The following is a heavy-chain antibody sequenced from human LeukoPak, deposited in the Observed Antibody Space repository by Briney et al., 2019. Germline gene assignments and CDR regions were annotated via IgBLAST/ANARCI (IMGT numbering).Heavy chain of an antibody. D-gene: IGHD1-26*01. J-gene: IGHJ4*02. CDR1: GYTFTSYD. Sequence: ASVKVSCKASGYTFTSYDINWVRQATGQGLEWMGWMNPKSGKTGYAQKFQGRVTMTRNTSISTAYMELSSLRPEDTAVYYCARANPYSRWVYDFWGQGTLVTVSS. CDR2: MNPKSGKT. CDR3: ARANPYSRWVYDF. V-gene: IGHV1-8*01.